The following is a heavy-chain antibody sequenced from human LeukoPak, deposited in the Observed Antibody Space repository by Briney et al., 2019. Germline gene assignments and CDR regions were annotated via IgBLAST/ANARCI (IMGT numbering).Heavy chain of an antibody. CDR3: ARTPQMATTLRHFFDY. CDR1: GFTVSSNY. Sequence: QPGGSLRLSCAASGFTVSSNYMSWVRQAPGKGLEWVSVIYSGGSTYYAGSVKGRFTISRDNSKNTLYLQMNSLRAEDTAVYYCARTPQMATTLRHFFDYRGQGTLVTVSS. D-gene: IGHD3-3*02. V-gene: IGHV3-66*01. CDR2: IYSGGST. J-gene: IGHJ4*02.